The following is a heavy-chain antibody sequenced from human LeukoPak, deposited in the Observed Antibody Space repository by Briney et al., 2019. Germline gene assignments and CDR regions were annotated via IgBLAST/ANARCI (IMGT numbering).Heavy chain of an antibody. J-gene: IGHJ4*02. CDR1: GGSFSGYS. V-gene: IGHV4-59*01. Sequence: ASETLSLTCAVYGGSFSGYSWSWIRQPPGKGLEWIGYIYYSGSTNYNPSLKSRVTISVDTSKNQFSLKLSSVTAADTAVYYCARVPSYWGQGTLVTVSS. CDR2: IYYSGST. CDR3: ARVPSY.